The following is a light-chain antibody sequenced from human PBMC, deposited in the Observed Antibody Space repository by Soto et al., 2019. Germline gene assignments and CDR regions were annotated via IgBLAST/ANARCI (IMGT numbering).Light chain of an antibody. Sequence: DIVLTQSPGTLSLSPGERATLSCRASQSVGSVYLAWYQQKPGQAPRLLIHGASNRASGIPDRFSGSGSGTDFTLTISSLEPEDFGIFYCLQRADWPKITFGQGTRLEIK. J-gene: IGKJ5*01. V-gene: IGKV3D-20*02. CDR1: QSVGSVY. CDR3: LQRADWPKIT. CDR2: GAS.